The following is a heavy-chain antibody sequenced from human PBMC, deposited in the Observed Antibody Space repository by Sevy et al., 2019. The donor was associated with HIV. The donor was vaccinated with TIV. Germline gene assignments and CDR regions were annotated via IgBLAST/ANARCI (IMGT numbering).Heavy chain of an antibody. CDR1: GGSFSGYY. Sequence: SETLSLTCAVNGGSFSGYYWSWIRQPPGKGLEWIGEINHSGSTNYNPSLKSRVTISVDTSKNQFSLKLSSVTAADTAVYYCAAATVTTQRLGFDYWGQGTLVTVSS. CDR2: INHSGST. V-gene: IGHV4-34*01. J-gene: IGHJ4*02. D-gene: IGHD4-17*01. CDR3: AAATVTTQRLGFDY.